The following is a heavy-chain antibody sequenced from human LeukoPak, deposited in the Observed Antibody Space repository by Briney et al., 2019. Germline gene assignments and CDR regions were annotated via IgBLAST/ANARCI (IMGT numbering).Heavy chain of an antibody. CDR2: IYYSGST. CDR3: ARDNMFCSDTSCHKWFDP. CDR1: GGSISSSSYY. J-gene: IGHJ5*02. D-gene: IGHD2-2*02. V-gene: IGHV4-39*07. Sequence: SETLSLTCTVSGGSISSSSYYWGWIRQPPGKGLEWIGSIYYSGSTYYNPSLKSRVTISVDTSKNQFSLKLSSVTAADTAVYYCARDNMFCSDTSCHKWFDPWGQGTLVTVSS.